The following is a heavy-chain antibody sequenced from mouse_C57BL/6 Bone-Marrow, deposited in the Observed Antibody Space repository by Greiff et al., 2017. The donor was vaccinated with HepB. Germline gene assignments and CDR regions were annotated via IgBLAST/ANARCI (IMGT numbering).Heavy chain of an antibody. Sequence: VQLQQSDAELVKPGASVKISCKVSGYTFTDHTIHWMKQRPEQGLEWIGSIYPRDGSTKYNEQFKGKATLTADKSSSTAYMQLNSLASEDAAVYFCARGGRIYGMEYWGEGTSVTVSS. V-gene: IGHV1-78*01. CDR2: IYPRDGST. J-gene: IGHJ4*01. D-gene: IGHD1-1*01. CDR3: ARGGRIYGMEY. CDR1: GYTFTDHT.